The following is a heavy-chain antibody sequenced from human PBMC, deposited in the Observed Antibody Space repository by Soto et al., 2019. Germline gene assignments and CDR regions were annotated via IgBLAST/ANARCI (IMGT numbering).Heavy chain of an antibody. J-gene: IGHJ4*02. CDR3: ARRDCGSGRNCEFGAPAFAY. Sequence: EVQLLESGGDLVQPGGSLRLSCAASGFTFSNYDMSWVRQAPGKGLEWVSSVSSSGSSTYYADSVKGRFPISRDNSKNTLYLQMSGLGAADTAVYHCARRDCGSGRNCEFGAPAFAYWGQGNLVTVTS. V-gene: IGHV3-23*01. CDR1: GFTFSNYD. CDR2: VSSSGSST. D-gene: IGHD2-21*01.